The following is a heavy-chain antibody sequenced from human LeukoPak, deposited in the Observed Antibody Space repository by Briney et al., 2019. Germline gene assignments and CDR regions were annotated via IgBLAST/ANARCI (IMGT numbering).Heavy chain of an antibody. D-gene: IGHD1-26*01. V-gene: IGHV4-39*01. J-gene: IGHJ4*02. CDR2: IFYSGTT. CDR1: GDSIINSNYY. CDR3: ARRRIATTIDY. Sequence: SEILSLTCTVSGDSIINSNYYWAWIRQPPGKGLEWIGSIFYSGTTFYNPSIKSRLTISVETSKKQFSLRLTSVTATDTALYYCARRRIATTIDYWGQGILVTVSS.